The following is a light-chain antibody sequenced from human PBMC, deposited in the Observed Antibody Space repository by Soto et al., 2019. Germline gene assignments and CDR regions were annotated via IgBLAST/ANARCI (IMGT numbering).Light chain of an antibody. V-gene: IGKV1-12*01. CDR2: AAS. CDR1: QDISSW. J-gene: IGKJ5*01. CDR3: QQASSFPPT. Sequence: DIQMTQSPSSLSASEGDRVTITCRASQDISSWLAWYQQKPGKAPKIMIYAASSLQGGVPSRFSGSGSGTEFTLTISSLQPEDFATYYCQQASSFPPTFGQGTRLEIK.